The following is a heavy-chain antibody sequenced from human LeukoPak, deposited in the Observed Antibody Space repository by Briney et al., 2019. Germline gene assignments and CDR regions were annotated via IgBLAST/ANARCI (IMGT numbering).Heavy chain of an antibody. CDR1: GGSISSGSHY. D-gene: IGHD3-10*01. CDR2: IYYTGST. J-gene: IGHJ3*02. Sequence: SETLSLTCTVSGGSISSGSHYWGWIRQPPGKGLEWIGNIYYTGSTYYNPSLKSRVTISIDTSKNQFSLRLSSVTAADTAVYYCARDFSEGAFDIWGQGTMVSVSS. CDR3: ARDFSEGAFDI. V-gene: IGHV4-39*07.